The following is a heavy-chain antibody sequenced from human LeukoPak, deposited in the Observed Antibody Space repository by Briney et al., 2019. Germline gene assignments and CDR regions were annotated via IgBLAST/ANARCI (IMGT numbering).Heavy chain of an antibody. J-gene: IGHJ4*02. CDR3: AKGIAVAGTELAD. CDR2: IRYDGSIK. D-gene: IGHD6-19*01. V-gene: IGHV3-30*02. CDR1: GFTFSSYA. Sequence: VGSLRLSCAASGFTFSSYAMHWVRQAPGKGLEWVSFIRYDGSIKYYADSVEGRFTISRDNSKNTLYLQMNSLRAEDTAVYYCAKGIAVAGTELADWGQGTLVTVSS.